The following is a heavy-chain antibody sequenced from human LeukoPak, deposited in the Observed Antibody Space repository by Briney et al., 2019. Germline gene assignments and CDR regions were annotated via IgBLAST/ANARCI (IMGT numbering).Heavy chain of an antibody. CDR3: AKGGGGLVAYNWFDS. D-gene: IGHD3-10*01. Sequence: GGSLRLFCAASGFTFDDYAMHWVRQAPGKGLEWVSGITWNSHTVDYGDSVKGRFTMSRDNARNSVYLQMSSLRPEDTAFYYCAKGGGGLVAYNWFDSWGQGTLVTVAS. V-gene: IGHV3-9*01. CDR1: GFTFDDYA. J-gene: IGHJ5*01. CDR2: ITWNSHTV.